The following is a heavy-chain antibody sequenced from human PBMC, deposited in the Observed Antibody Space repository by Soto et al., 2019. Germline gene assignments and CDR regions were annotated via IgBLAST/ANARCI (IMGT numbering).Heavy chain of an antibody. V-gene: IGHV1-18*01. CDR3: ARDLSPLANRVARAHNWFDP. D-gene: IGHD2-15*01. CDR1: GYTFTSYG. Sequence: ASVKVSCKASGYTFTSYGISWVRQAPGQGLEWMGWISAYNGNTNYAQKLQGRVTMTTDTSTSTAYMELRSLRSDDTAVYYCARDLSPLANRVARAHNWFDPWGQGTLVTVSS. CDR2: ISAYNGNT. J-gene: IGHJ5*02.